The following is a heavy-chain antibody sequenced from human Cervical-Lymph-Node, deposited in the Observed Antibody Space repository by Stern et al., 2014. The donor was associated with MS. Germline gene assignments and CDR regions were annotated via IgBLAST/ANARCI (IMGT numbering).Heavy chain of an antibody. CDR1: GGTFSKFP. D-gene: IGHD6-13*01. CDR3: ALSSETSDRWYSLGYDL. V-gene: IGHV1-69*18. J-gene: IGHJ5*02. CDR2: IFPVFGTP. Sequence: QVQLVQSGAEVTKPGSSVKVSCKASGGTFSKFPSSWVRQAPGQGLEWMGRIFPVFGTPTYAQEFRGRVTIPADVSTSTVYMELSSLRSDDTAVYYCALSSETSDRWYSLGYDLWGQGTLVTVSS.